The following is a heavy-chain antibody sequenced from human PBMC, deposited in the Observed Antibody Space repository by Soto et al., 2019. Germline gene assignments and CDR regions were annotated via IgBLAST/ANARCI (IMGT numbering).Heavy chain of an antibody. Sequence: QVQLVQSGAEVKKPGSSVKVSCKASGGTFSSYTISWVRQAPGQGLEWMGRIIPIIGIANYAQKFQGIVTITADKSTSTAYMELSSLRSEDTAVYYCARAPLDGPAAMVFYYYYMDVWGKGTTVTVSS. D-gene: IGHD5-18*01. CDR2: IIPIIGIA. CDR3: ARAPLDGPAAMVFYYYYMDV. J-gene: IGHJ6*03. V-gene: IGHV1-69*02. CDR1: GGTFSSYT.